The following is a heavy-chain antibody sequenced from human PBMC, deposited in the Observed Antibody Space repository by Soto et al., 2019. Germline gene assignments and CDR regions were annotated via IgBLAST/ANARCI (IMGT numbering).Heavy chain of an antibody. J-gene: IGHJ6*03. D-gene: IGHD6-6*01. CDR1: GGSFSGYY. CDR2: INHSGST. V-gene: IGHV4-34*01. Sequence: SETLSLTCAVYGGSFSGYYWSWIRQPPGKGLEWIGEINHSGSTNYNPSLKSRVTISVDTSKNQFSLKLSSVTAADTAVYYCARGRFFDSSSPYYYYYYYMDVWGKGTTVTVSS. CDR3: ARGRFFDSSSPYYYYYYYMDV.